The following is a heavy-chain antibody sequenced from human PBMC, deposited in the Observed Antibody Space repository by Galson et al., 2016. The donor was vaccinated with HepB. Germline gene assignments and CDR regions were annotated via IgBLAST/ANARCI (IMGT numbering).Heavy chain of an antibody. CDR1: GFVFSNLG. J-gene: IGHJ4*02. CDR3: AKERLVRRIFDY. Sequence: SLRLSCAASGFVFSNLGLSWVRQAPGKGLEWVASISTRRTTYYSDSVQGRFTISRDNSNNTLYLQMNGLRAEDTAVYYCAKERLVRRIFDYWGQGTLVTVSS. D-gene: IGHD1-1*01. V-gene: IGHV3-23*01. CDR2: ISTRRTT.